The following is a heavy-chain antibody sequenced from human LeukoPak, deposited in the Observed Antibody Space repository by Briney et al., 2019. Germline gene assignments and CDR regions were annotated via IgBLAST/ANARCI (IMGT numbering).Heavy chain of an antibody. V-gene: IGHV3-30*02. CDR2: IRYDGSNK. CDR1: GYTFTTYG. Sequence: GGSLRLSCVGSGYTFTTYGMHWVRQAPGKGLEWVAFIRYDGSNKYYADSVKGRFTISRDNSKNTLYLQMNSLRAEDTAVYYCAKILYYYDSSGYPFDYWGQGTLVTVSS. J-gene: IGHJ4*02. CDR3: AKILYYYDSSGYPFDY. D-gene: IGHD3-22*01.